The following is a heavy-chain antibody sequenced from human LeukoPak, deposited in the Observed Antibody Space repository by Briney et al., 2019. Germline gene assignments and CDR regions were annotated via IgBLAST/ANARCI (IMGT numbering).Heavy chain of an antibody. V-gene: IGHV4-4*09. Sequence: PSETLSLTCTVSGGSISSYYWSWIRQPPGKGLEWIGYIYTSRSTNYNPSLKSRVTISVDTSKNQFSLKLSSVTAADTAVYYCARLDCSSTSCYTEGSWFDPWGQGTLVTVSS. J-gene: IGHJ5*02. CDR3: ARLDCSSTSCYTEGSWFDP. CDR2: IYTSRST. D-gene: IGHD2-2*02. CDR1: GGSISSYY.